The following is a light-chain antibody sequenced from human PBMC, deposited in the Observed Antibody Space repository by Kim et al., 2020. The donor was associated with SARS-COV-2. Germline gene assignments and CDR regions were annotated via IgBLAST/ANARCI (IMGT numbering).Light chain of an antibody. CDR3: SSYASSRTLV. CDR2: DVS. Sequence: GQYITISCTGTSSDVGGYNGVYWYQQHPGKVPKLMIHDVSNRPSGISTRVSGSKSGNTATLTIFGLQAEDEADYYCSSYASSRTLVFGGGTKVTVL. J-gene: IGLJ3*02. CDR1: SSDVGGYNG. V-gene: IGLV2-14*03.